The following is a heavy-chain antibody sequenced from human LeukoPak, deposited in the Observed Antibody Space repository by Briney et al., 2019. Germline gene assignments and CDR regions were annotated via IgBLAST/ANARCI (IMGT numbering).Heavy chain of an antibody. CDR2: IYHSGST. V-gene: IGHV4-59*12. J-gene: IGHJ5*02. CDR1: GGSISNYY. Sequence: SETLSLTCTVSGGSISNYYWSWIRQPPGKGLEWIGYIYHSGSTYYNPSLKSRVTISVDRSKNQFSLKLSSVTAADTAVYYCARGIEDTAMVEHWGQGTLVTVSS. D-gene: IGHD5-18*01. CDR3: ARGIEDTAMVEH.